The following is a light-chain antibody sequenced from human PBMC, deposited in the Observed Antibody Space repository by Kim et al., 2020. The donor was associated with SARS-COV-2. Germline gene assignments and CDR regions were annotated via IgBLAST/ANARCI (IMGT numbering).Light chain of an antibody. CDR2: GAS. Sequence: EIVLTQSAVTLSLSPGEKATLSCRASQSVSNTYFAWFQHKPGQAPRLLIYGASRRAAGVPDRFSGSGSGTDFTLTINRLESEDFAVYYCHQYARIPYTFGRGTKLDIK. V-gene: IGKV3-20*01. CDR1: QSVSNTY. J-gene: IGKJ2*01. CDR3: HQYARIPYT.